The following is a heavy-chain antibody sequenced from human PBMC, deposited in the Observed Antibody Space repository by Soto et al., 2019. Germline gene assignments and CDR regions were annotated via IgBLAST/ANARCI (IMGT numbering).Heavy chain of an antibody. CDR3: AKNLEKWVAATSDY. J-gene: IGHJ4*02. CDR1: GFTFSSYA. Sequence: EVQLLESGGGLVQPGGSLRLSCAASGFTFSSYAMSWVRQAPGKGLAWVSAISGSGGSTYYADSVKGRFTISRDNSKNTLYLQMNSLRAEDTAVYYCAKNLEKWVAATSDYWGQGTLVTVSS. D-gene: IGHD2-15*01. V-gene: IGHV3-23*01. CDR2: ISGSGGST.